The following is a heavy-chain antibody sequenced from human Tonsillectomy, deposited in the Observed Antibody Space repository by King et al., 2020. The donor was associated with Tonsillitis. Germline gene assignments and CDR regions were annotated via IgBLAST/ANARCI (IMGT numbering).Heavy chain of an antibody. CDR2: ISGSGGST. Sequence: VQLVESGGGLVQPGGSLRLSCAASGFTFSSYAMSWVRQAPGKGLEWVSAISGSGGSTYYADSVKGRFTISRDNSKNTLYLQMNSLRAEDTAVYYCAKVFRYQRLAGGPPSNWFDPWGQGTLVTVSS. V-gene: IGHV3-23*04. D-gene: IGHD2-2*01. CDR3: AKVFRYQRLAGGPPSNWFDP. CDR1: GFTFSSYA. J-gene: IGHJ5*02.